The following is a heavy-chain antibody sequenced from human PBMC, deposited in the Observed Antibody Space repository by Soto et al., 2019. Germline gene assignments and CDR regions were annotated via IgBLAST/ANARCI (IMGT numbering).Heavy chain of an antibody. Sequence: EVQLLESGGGLVQPGGSLRLSCAASGFSFSSYAMSWVRQAPGKGLEWVSGISGSGDSTYYADSVKGRFTISRDNSKNTLYLQMNSLGAEDTAVYYCAQTVPGTKSWGQGTLVTVSS. V-gene: IGHV3-23*01. CDR1: GFSFSSYA. CDR3: AQTVPGTKS. CDR2: ISGSGDST. J-gene: IGHJ5*02. D-gene: IGHD6-19*01.